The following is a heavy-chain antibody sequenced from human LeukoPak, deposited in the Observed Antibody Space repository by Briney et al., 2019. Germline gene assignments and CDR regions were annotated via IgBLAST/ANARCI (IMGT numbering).Heavy chain of an antibody. CDR1: GGSISSYY. CDR3: ARDIREYCSGGSCYRGGPISYYYYHYMDV. Sequence: SETLSLTCTVSGGSISSYYWSWIRQPAGKGLEWIGRIYTSGSTNYNPSLKSRVTMSVDTSKNQFSLKLSSVTAADTAVYYCARDIREYCSGGSCYRGGPISYYYYHYMDVWGKGTTVTVSS. D-gene: IGHD2-15*01. V-gene: IGHV4-4*07. CDR2: IYTSGST. J-gene: IGHJ6*03.